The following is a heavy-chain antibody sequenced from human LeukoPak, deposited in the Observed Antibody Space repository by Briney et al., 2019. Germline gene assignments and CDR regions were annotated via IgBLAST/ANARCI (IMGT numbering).Heavy chain of an antibody. D-gene: IGHD3/OR15-3a*01. CDR1: GFTFSTYW. J-gene: IGHJ4*02. Sequence: GGSLRLSCAASGFTFSTYWMHWVRQAPGEGLVWVSRIKSDGSDTSYADSVKGRFTISRDNAKNTLYLQMNSLRAEDTAVYYCARGFWTGVEYWGQGALVTDSS. V-gene: IGHV3-74*01. CDR2: IKSDGSDT. CDR3: ARGFWTGVEY.